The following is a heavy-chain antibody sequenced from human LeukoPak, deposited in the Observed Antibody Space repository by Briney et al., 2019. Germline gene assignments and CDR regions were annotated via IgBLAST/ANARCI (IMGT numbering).Heavy chain of an antibody. Sequence: GGSLRLSCAASEFSFGSNYMTWVRQAPGKGLEWVSLIYSGGSTYYADSVKGRFTISRDNSKNTLYLQMNSLRAEDTAVYYCAKDYGYYDFWSGYDYYYYYYMDVWGKGTTVTVSS. D-gene: IGHD3-3*01. CDR3: AKDYGYYDFWSGYDYYYYYYMDV. V-gene: IGHV3-53*01. CDR2: IYSGGST. J-gene: IGHJ6*03. CDR1: EFSFGSNY.